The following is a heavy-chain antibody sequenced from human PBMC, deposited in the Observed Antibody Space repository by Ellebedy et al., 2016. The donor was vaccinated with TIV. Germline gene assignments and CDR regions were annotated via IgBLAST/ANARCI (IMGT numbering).Heavy chain of an antibody. J-gene: IGHJ6*02. D-gene: IGHD6-13*01. Sequence: GESLKISCKGSGYSFTSYWISWVRQMPGKGLEWMGRIDPSDSYTNYSPSFQGHVTISADKSISTAYLQWSSLKASDTAMYYCARHKGRIAAADLSYHYYGMDVWGQGTTVTVSS. V-gene: IGHV5-10-1*01. CDR3: ARHKGRIAAADLSYHYYGMDV. CDR2: IDPSDSYT. CDR1: GYSFTSYW.